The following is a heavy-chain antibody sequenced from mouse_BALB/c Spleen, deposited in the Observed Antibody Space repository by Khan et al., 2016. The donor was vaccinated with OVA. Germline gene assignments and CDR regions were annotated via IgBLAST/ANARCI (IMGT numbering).Heavy chain of an antibody. CDR3: AREGAAWFPY. Sequence: VELVESGAELARPGASVKLSCKASGYTFTDYYINWMKQRTGQGLEWIGEIYPGSGNIYYNEKFKGKATLTADKSSSTAYMQLSSLTSEDSAVYFCAREGAAWFPYWGQGTLVTVSA. CDR2: IYPGSGNI. CDR1: GYTFTDYY. V-gene: IGHV1-77*01. J-gene: IGHJ3*01.